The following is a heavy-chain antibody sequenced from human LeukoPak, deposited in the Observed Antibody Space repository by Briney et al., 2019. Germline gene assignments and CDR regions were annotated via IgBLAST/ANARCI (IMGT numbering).Heavy chain of an antibody. J-gene: IGHJ4*02. Sequence: GGSLRLSCAASGFTFSSYAMSWVRQAPGEGLEWVSAISGSGGSTYYADSVKGRFTISRDNSKNTLYLQMNSLRAEDTAVYYCAKDPRDHSYGWSWRYFDYWGQGTLVTVSS. V-gene: IGHV3-23*01. CDR2: ISGSGGST. CDR3: AKDPRDHSYGWSWRYFDY. CDR1: GFTFSSYA. D-gene: IGHD5-18*01.